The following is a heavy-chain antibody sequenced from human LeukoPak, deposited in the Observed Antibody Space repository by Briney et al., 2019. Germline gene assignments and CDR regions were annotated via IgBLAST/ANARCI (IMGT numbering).Heavy chain of an antibody. Sequence: GGSLRLSCAASGFTFSSYEMNWVRQAPGKGLEWVSYISSSGSTIYYADSVRGRLTISRDNSKNTLYLQMNSLRAEDTAVYYCAKAGPRQQLVRDAFDIWGQGTMVTVSS. CDR2: ISSSGSTI. V-gene: IGHV3-48*03. CDR3: AKAGPRQQLVRDAFDI. J-gene: IGHJ3*02. D-gene: IGHD6-13*01. CDR1: GFTFSSYE.